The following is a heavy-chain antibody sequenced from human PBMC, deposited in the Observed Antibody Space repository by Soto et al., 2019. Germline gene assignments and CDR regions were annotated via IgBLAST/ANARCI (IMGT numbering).Heavy chain of an antibody. J-gene: IGHJ6*02. CDR3: ARTRNLDV. D-gene: IGHD1-1*01. Sequence: QVQLQQWGAGLLKPSETLSLTCAVYGGSLSGYYGNWIRQSPGKGLEWIGEINYSGITNYNPSLKSRFTISIDTSKNQFSLNLSYVTAADTAVYYCARTRNLDVWGQGTTVTVSS. CDR2: INYSGIT. CDR1: GGSLSGYY. V-gene: IGHV4-34*01.